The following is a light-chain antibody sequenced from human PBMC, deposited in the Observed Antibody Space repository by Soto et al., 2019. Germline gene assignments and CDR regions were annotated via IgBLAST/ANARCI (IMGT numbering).Light chain of an antibody. V-gene: IGKV1-5*01. CDR2: DAS. Sequence: DIQMTQSPSSVSASVGDRVTITCRASQSVRSWLAWYQQKPGRAPKFLIYDASSLESGVPSRFSGSGSGTEFTLTISNLQPDDFATYYCQQYDNYPLNFGGGTKVDIK. CDR1: QSVRSW. CDR3: QQYDNYPLN. J-gene: IGKJ4*01.